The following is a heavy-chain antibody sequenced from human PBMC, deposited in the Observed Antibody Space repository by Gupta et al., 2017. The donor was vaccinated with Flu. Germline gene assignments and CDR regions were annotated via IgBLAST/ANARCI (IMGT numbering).Heavy chain of an antibody. CDR3: ARRGDRTSWYYYGMDV. D-gene: IGHD3-16*01. Sequence: QVQLVQSGAEVKEPGASVKVSCKASGCSFTSYYIHWVRQAPGQGLEWMGIINPSGGSTNYAQKFQDRVTMTRDTSTKTVYMELSSLRSEDTAVYFCARRGDRTSWYYYGMDVWGQGTTVTVSS. J-gene: IGHJ6*02. CDR2: INPSGGST. V-gene: IGHV1-46*01. CDR1: GCSFTSYY.